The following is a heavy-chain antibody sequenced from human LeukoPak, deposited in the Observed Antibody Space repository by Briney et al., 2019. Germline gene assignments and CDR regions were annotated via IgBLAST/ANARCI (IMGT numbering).Heavy chain of an antibody. J-gene: IGHJ4*02. D-gene: IGHD2/OR15-2a*01. CDR3: STHARDRDDYFGYFDY. V-gene: IGHV3-15*01. CDR1: RFTFTDAW. CDR2: IKRKTHGGIA. Sequence: GGSLRLSCAVSRFTFTDAWVNWVRQAPGKGLEWIGRIKRKTHGGIAAYAAPVQGRFTISRDDSKTTVYLQMHSLKIEGTAVYYCSTHARDRDDYFGYFDYWGQGTLVTVSS.